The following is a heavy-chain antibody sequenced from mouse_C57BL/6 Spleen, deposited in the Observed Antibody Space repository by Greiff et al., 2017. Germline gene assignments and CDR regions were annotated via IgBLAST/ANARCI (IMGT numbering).Heavy chain of an antibody. CDR2: IDPETGGT. J-gene: IGHJ3*01. CDR3: TRSHDGYYVAWFAY. Sequence: VQLQQSGAELVRPGASVTLSCKASGYTFTDYEMHWVKQTPVHGLEWIGAIDPETGGTAYNQKFKGKAILTADKSSSTAYMELRSLTSADSAVYYCTRSHDGYYVAWFAYWGQGALVTVSA. D-gene: IGHD2-3*01. V-gene: IGHV1-15*01. CDR1: GYTFTDYE.